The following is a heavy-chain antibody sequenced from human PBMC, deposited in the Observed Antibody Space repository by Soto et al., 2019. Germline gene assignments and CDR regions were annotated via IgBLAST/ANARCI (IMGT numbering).Heavy chain of an antibody. CDR3: ARAAHAYSSSWYWFDP. CDR1: GGTFSSYA. CDR2: IIPIFGTA. Sequence: QVQLVQSGAEVKKPGSSVKVSCKASGGTFSSYAISWVRQAPGQGLDWMGGIIPIFGTANYAQKFQGRVTITADESTSTAYMELSSLRSEDTAVDYCARAAHAYSSSWYWFDPWGQGTLVTVSS. V-gene: IGHV1-69*01. D-gene: IGHD6-13*01. J-gene: IGHJ5*02.